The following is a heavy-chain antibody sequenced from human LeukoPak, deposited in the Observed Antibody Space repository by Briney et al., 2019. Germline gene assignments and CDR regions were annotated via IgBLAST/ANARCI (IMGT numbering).Heavy chain of an antibody. CDR3: ARVGDYYDSSGYPRYYFDY. CDR1: GGSISSSSYY. D-gene: IGHD3-22*01. V-gene: IGHV4-39*07. Sequence: SETLSLTCTVSGGSISSSSYYWGWIRQPPGKGLEWIGSIYYSGSTYYNPSLKSRVTISVDTSKNQFSLKLSSVTAADTAVYYCARVGDYYDSSGYPRYYFDYWGQGTLVTVSS. J-gene: IGHJ4*02. CDR2: IYYSGST.